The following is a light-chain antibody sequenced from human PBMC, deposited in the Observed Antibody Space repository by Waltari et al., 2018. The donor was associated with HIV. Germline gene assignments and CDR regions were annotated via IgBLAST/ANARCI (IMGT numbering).Light chain of an antibody. V-gene: IGKV3-20*01. CDR3: QQYAASPLT. J-gene: IGKJ4*01. CDR2: GAS. Sequence: EIVLTQSPDTLSVSTGERATLSCRASQSVRSASLAWDQHKPGQAPRLLIYGASSRAPGIPDRFSGSGAVTDFILTISRLEPEDCAVYYCQQYAASPLTFGGGTKVEIK. CDR1: QSVRSAS.